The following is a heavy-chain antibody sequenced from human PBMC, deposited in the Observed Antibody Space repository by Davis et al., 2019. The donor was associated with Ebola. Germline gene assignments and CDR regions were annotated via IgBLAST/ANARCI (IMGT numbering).Heavy chain of an antibody. CDR2: IYHSGTS. J-gene: IGHJ4*02. CDR1: TGSFSGYY. D-gene: IGHD6-19*01. CDR3: ARGAVAGLPFDY. V-gene: IGHV4-34*01. Sequence: SETLSLTCAVYTGSFSGYYWSWIRQPPGKGLEWIGEIYHSGTSNYNSSLKNRVTISVDTSKNQFSLKLTSVTAADTAVYYCARGAVAGLPFDYWGQGTLVTVSS.